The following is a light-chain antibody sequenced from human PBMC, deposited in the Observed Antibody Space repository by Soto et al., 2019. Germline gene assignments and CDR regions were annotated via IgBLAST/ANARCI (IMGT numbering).Light chain of an antibody. Sequence: EIVLTQSPGTLSLSPGERASLSCRASQSVGSGYLAWYQQRPGQAPRLLVYGASSRATGIPDRFSGSGSGTDFTLTISRLEPEDFAVYYCQQYESSPRTFGQGTKVDIK. J-gene: IGKJ1*01. V-gene: IGKV3-20*01. CDR3: QQYESSPRT. CDR2: GAS. CDR1: QSVGSGY.